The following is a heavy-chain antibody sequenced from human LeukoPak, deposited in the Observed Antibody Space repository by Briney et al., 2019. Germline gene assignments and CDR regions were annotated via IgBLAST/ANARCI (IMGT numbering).Heavy chain of an antibody. CDR1: GGSVNSGDHF. Sequence: SETLSFTCTVSGGSVNSGDHFWTWIRQPAGKGLEWIGRIYTSGSTNYNPSLRSRVTISLDTSKNQFSLDLNSVTAADTAMYYCARGGDSGGYSRHPFDYWGQGTLVTVSS. D-gene: IGHD3-22*01. CDR3: ARGGDSGGYSRHPFDY. V-gene: IGHV4-61*02. CDR2: IYTSGST. J-gene: IGHJ4*02.